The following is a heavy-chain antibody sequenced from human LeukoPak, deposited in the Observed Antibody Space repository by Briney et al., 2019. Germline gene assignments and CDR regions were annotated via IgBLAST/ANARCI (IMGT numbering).Heavy chain of an antibody. V-gene: IGHV1-46*01. CDR3: ARGPPDFWSGYYDDASDI. D-gene: IGHD3-3*01. J-gene: IGHJ3*02. CDR1: GYTFTSYY. CDR2: INPSGGST. Sequence: GASVKVSCKASGYTFTSYYMHWVRQAPGQGLEWMGIINPSGGSTSYAQKFQGRVTMTRDTSTSTVYMELSSLRSEDTAVYYCARGPPDFWSGYYDDASDIWGQGTMVTVSS.